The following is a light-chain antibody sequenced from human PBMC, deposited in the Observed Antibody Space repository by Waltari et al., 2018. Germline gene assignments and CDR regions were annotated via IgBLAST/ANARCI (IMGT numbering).Light chain of an antibody. CDR3: QHCDNWPLT. J-gene: IGKJ4*01. V-gene: IGKV3-15*01. CDR1: QSVSSN. CDR2: AAS. Sequence: EIVMTQSPATLSVSPGERATLSCRASQSVSSNLAWYQQKPGQAPRLLIYAASTRATGIPARFSGSASGSEFTLTISSLQSEDFAVYYCQHCDNWPLTFGGGTRVEIK.